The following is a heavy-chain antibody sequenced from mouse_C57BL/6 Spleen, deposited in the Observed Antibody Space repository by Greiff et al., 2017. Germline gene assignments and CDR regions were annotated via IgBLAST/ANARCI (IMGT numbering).Heavy chain of an antibody. CDR3: ARAITTVVNCDY. CDR2: IDPSDSYT. Sequence: VQLQQPGAELVMPGASVKLSCKASGYTFTSYWMHWVKQRPGQGLEWIGEIDPSDSYTNYNQKFKGKSTLTVDKSSSTAYMQLSSLTSEDSAVYCWARAITTVVNCDYWGKGTTLTVS. CDR1: GYTFTSYW. J-gene: IGHJ2*01. D-gene: IGHD1-1*01. V-gene: IGHV1-69*01.